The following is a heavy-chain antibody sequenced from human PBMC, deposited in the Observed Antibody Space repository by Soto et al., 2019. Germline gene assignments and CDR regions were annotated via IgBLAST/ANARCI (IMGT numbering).Heavy chain of an antibody. J-gene: IGHJ3*01. V-gene: IGHV3-23*01. CDR1: VCSFTNYS. CDR3: VRQRSPYFDL. Sequence: WLCXRLSWSAGVCSFTNYSINLFRHAPGKGLELVSVIGGRGNSEYYADSVQGRFTISRYNSKNTMSLQMSSLTADDTAIYYSVRQRSPYFDLWGRGT. D-gene: IGHD1-1*01. CDR2: IGGRGNSE.